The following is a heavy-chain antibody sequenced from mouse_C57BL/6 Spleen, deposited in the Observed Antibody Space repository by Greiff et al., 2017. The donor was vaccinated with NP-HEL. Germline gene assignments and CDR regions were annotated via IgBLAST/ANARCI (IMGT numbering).Heavy chain of an antibody. CDR3: TRLAVTRAMDY. Sequence: VKLQESGAELVRPGASVTLSCKASGYTFTDYEMHWVKQTPVHGLEWIGAIDPETGGTAYNQKFKGKAILTADKSSSTAYMELRSLTSEDSAVYYCTRLAVTRAMDYWGQGTSVTVSS. CDR2: IDPETGGT. V-gene: IGHV1-15*01. CDR1: GYTFTDYE. J-gene: IGHJ4*01. D-gene: IGHD2-2*01.